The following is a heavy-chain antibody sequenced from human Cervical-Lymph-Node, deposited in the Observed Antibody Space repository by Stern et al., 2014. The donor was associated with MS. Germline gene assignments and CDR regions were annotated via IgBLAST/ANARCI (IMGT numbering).Heavy chain of an antibody. D-gene: IGHD2-15*01. Sequence: QVQLQESGPGLVKPSETLSLTCTVSGGSISSYYWSWIRQPPGKGLEWIGDIYYSGSTNYNPSLKSRVTISVDTSKNQFSLKLSSVTAADTAVYYCARVVVVAATRWFNPWGQGTLVTVSS. CDR1: GGSISSYY. J-gene: IGHJ5*02. CDR3: ARVVVVAATRWFNP. V-gene: IGHV4-59*01. CDR2: IYYSGST.